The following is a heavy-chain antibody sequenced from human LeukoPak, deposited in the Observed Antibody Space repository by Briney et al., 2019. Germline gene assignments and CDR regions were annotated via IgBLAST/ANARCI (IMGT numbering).Heavy chain of an antibody. CDR2: ISAYNGNT. CDR1: GYTFTSYG. J-gene: IGHJ5*02. Sequence: ASVKVSCKASGYTFTSYGISWVRQAPGQGLEWMGWISAYNGNTNYAQKLQGRATMTTDTSTSTAYMELRSLRSDDTAVYYCARDYDYYGSGINWFDPWGQGTLITVSS. CDR3: ARDYDYYGSGINWFDP. D-gene: IGHD3-10*01. V-gene: IGHV1-18*01.